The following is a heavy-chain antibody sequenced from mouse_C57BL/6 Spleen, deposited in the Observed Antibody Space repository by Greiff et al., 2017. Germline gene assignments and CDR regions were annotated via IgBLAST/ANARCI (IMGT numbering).Heavy chain of an antibody. CDR1: GFTFSSYA. D-gene: IGHD2-4*01. CDR2: ISDGGSYT. J-gene: IGHJ1*03. CDR3: ARDRRDYDYDGYFDV. V-gene: IGHV5-4*01. Sequence: EVQLVESGGGLVKPGGSLKLSCAASGFTFSSYAMSWVRQTPEKRLEWVATISDGGSYTYYPDNVKGRFTISRDNAKNNLYLQMSHLKSEDTAMYYCARDRRDYDYDGYFDVWGTGTTVTVSS.